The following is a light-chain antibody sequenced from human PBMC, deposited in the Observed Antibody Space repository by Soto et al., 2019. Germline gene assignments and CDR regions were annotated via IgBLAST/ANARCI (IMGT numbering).Light chain of an antibody. CDR1: QTISSY. Sequence: DIQMTQSPSSLSASVGDRVTITCRASQTISSYLNWYQQKPGKAPKVLIYSASSLQSGVPSRFSGSGSGTEFTLTISSLQPEDFATYSCQQSYSTPLTFGGGNKVEI. J-gene: IGKJ4*01. CDR2: SAS. CDR3: QQSYSTPLT. V-gene: IGKV1-39*01.